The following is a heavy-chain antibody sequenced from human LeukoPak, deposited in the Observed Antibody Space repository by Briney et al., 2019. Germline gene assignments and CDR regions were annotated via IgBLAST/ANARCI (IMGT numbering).Heavy chain of an antibody. CDR1: GFSINTVGMG. CDR2: FYWEGDK. Sequence: CGPTLLRPTHPLTLTCTFSGFSINTVGMGVGWIRQPPGKALDWLALFYWEGDKRYTPSIKSTPPVTDDTSKNHVVLTMTNMDPVDTATYYCAHSQRDGSREIALYYFDFWGQGILVTVSS. CDR3: AHSQRDGSREIALYYFDF. J-gene: IGHJ4*02. D-gene: IGHD5-24*01. V-gene: IGHV2-5*02.